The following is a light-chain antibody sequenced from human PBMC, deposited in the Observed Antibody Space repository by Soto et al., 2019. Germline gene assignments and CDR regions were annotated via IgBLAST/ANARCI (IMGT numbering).Light chain of an antibody. CDR3: QVWDKSNDHSWV. CDR1: NIGSES. V-gene: IGLV3-21*04. J-gene: IGLJ2*01. Sequence: SYELTQPPSVSVAPGKTARIPCGGNNIGSESVHWYQHKPGQAPVLVMFYDRVRPSGIPERFSGSNSGNTATLTISRVEAGDDADYYCQVWDKSNDHSWVFGGGTKLTVL. CDR2: YDR.